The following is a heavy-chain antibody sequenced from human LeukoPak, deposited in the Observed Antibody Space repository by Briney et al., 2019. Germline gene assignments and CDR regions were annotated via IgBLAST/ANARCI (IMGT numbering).Heavy chain of an antibody. CDR1: VLTLTEHY. CDR3: ARDPDHGDPY. D-gene: IGHD4-17*01. V-gene: IGHV3-11*01. J-gene: IGHJ4*02. Sequence: GGSLRLSCTVPVLTLTEHYMSWYRQSTGRGLEWISWITSSGTTRDYADSVKGRFTISKDNSKNSVYLQMSSLRADDTAVYYCARDPDHGDPYWGQGTLVTVSS. CDR2: ITSSGTTR.